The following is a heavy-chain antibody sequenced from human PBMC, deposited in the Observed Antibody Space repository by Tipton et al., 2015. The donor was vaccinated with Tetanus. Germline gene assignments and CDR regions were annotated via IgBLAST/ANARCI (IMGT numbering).Heavy chain of an antibody. V-gene: IGHV4-4*07. J-gene: IGHJ3*02. D-gene: IGHD3-22*01. CDR2: VYSSGST. CDR3: ARLSSSANDAHAFDI. CDR1: GGSIISYY. Sequence: TLSLTCTVSGGSIISYYWSWIRQPAGKGLEWIGRVYSSGSTYSNPSLGSRVTMSVDTSKIQFSLKVSSVTAADTAVYYCARLSSSANDAHAFDIWGQGTMVTVSS.